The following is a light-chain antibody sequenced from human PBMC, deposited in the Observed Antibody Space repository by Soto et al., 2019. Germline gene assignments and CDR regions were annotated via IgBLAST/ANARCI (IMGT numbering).Light chain of an antibody. CDR3: HQRQYWPPVT. V-gene: IGKV3-11*01. J-gene: IGKJ5*01. CDR2: DAS. CDR1: GTVDSF. Sequence: ADISCRASGTVDSFLAWYQQKPGQAPRLLISDASNRATGIPARFSGSGSGTDFTLTISSLELEDFAVYYCHQRQYWPPVTFGQGTRLEIK.